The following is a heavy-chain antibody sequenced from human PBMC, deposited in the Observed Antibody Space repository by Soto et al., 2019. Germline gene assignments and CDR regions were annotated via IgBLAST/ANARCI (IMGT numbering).Heavy chain of an antibody. CDR1: GGSFSGYY. CDR2: INHSGST. J-gene: IGHJ4*02. D-gene: IGHD6-19*01. CDR3: ATKGARYSSGWWDSGPLFDY. Sequence: SETLSLTCAVYGGSFSGYYWSWIRQPPGKGLEWIGEINHSGSTNYNPSLKSRVTISVDTSKNQFSLKLSSVTAADTAVYYCATKGARYSSGWWDSGPLFDYWGQGTLVTVSS. V-gene: IGHV4-34*01.